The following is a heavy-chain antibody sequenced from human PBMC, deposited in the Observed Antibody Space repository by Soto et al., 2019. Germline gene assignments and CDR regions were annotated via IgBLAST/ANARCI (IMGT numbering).Heavy chain of an antibody. CDR3: ARATASRVVTDYYYYGMDV. V-gene: IGHV1-2*04. CDR2: INPNSGGT. D-gene: IGHD2-15*01. J-gene: IGHJ6*02. CDR1: GYTFTGYY. Sequence: ASVKVSCKASGYTFTGYYMHWVRQAPGQGLEWMGWINPNSGGTNYAQKFQGWVTMTRDTSISTAYMELSRLRSDDTAVYYCARATASRVVTDYYYYGMDVWGQETTVTVSS.